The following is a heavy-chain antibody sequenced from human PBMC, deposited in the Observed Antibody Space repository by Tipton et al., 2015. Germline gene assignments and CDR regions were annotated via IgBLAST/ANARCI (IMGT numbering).Heavy chain of an antibody. CDR1: GGSISSGAYY. J-gene: IGHJ6*02. D-gene: IGHD3-9*01. CDR2: IYYSGST. CDR3: VRVRTLWLVDYAMDV. Sequence: TLSLTCTVSGGSISSGAYYWSWIRQHPGKGLEWIGYIYYSGSTYYNPSLKSRVTMSVDTSKNQFSLRLSSVTAADTAVYYCVRVRTLWLVDYAMDVWGQGTTVTVSS. V-gene: IGHV4-31*03.